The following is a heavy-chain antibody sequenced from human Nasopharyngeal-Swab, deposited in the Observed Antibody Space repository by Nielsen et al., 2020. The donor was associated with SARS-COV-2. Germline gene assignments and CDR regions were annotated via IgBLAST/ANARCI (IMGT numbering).Heavy chain of an antibody. CDR1: GFSFRSYW. D-gene: IGHD3-10*01. J-gene: IGHJ6*02. Sequence: GGSLRLSCAASGFSFRSYWMHWVRKAPGKGLVWVSCINSDGTTTRYADSVKGRFTVSRDNAKNTLYLEMNSLRADDTAVYYCARRLVWFGEAHYYYYGMDVWGQGTTVTVSS. CDR3: ARRLVWFGEAHYYYYGMDV. CDR2: INSDGTTT. V-gene: IGHV3-74*01.